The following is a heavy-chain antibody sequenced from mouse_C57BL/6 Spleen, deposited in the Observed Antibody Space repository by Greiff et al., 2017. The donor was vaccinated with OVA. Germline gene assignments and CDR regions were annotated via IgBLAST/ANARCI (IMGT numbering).Heavy chain of an antibody. J-gene: IGHJ4*01. V-gene: IGHV2-6*01. CDR3: ARAGLYGSSYSAMDY. D-gene: IGHD1-1*01. CDR2: IWGVGST. Sequence: VQLQQSGPGLVAPSQSLSITCTVSGFSLTSYGVDWVRQSPGKGLEWLGVIWGVGSTNYNSALKSRLSISKDNSKSQVFLKMNSLQTDDTAMYYCARAGLYGSSYSAMDYWGQGTSVTVSS. CDR1: GFSLTSYG.